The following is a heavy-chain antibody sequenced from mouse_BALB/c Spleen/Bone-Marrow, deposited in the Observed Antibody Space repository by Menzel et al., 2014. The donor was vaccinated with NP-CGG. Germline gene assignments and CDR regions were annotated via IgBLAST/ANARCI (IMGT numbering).Heavy chain of an antibody. Sequence: QVQLQQPGAELAKPGASVKMSCKASGYTFTSYWMHWVKQRPGQGLEWIGYTNPSTGYTEYNQKFKDKATLTADKSSSTAYMQLSGPTSGDSAVYYCARGNYEAMDYWGQGTSVTVSS. CDR2: TNPSTGYT. V-gene: IGHV1-7*01. CDR3: ARGNYEAMDY. CDR1: GYTFTSYW. D-gene: IGHD2-1*01. J-gene: IGHJ4*01.